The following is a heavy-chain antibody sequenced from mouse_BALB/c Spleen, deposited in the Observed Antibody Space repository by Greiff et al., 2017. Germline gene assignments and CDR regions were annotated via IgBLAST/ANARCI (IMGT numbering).Heavy chain of an antibody. D-gene: IGHD2-2*01. CDR3: ARQGGYDDYYAMDY. V-gene: IGHV2-6-2*01. CDR1: GFSLTSYG. Sequence: VKLMESGPDLVAPSQSLSITCTVSGFSLTSYGVHWVRQPPGKGLEWLVVIWSDGSTTYNSALKSRLSISKDNSKSQVFLKMNSLQTDDTAMYYCARQGGYDDYYAMDYWGQGTSVTVSS. CDR2: IWSDGST. J-gene: IGHJ4*01.